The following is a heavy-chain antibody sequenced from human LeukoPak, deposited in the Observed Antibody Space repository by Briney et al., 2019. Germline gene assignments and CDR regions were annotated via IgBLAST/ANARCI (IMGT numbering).Heavy chain of an antibody. CDR3: ARDRASTAMAYFDY. D-gene: IGHD5-18*01. J-gene: IGHJ4*02. CDR1: GGTFSSYA. CDR2: IIPIFGTA. V-gene: IGHV1-69*05. Sequence: SVKVSCKASGGTFSSYAISWVRQAPGQGLEWMGRIIPIFGTANYAQKFQGRVTITTDESTSTAYMELRSLRSEDTAVYYCARDRASTAMAYFDYWGQGTLVTVSS.